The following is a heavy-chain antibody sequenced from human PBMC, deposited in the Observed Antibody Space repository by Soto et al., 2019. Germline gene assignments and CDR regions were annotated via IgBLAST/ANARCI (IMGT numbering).Heavy chain of an antibody. CDR1: GGSISSGCYY. J-gene: IGHJ4*02. D-gene: IGHD6-19*01. CDR2: TYNSANT. CDR3: ARLSIGGWPIDS. Sequence: QVQLQESGPGLIKGSQTLTLTCTVSGGSISSGCYYWSCIRQHPGKGLEWIGYTYNSANTYQSRSLNSRVYISADTSKNQFSLNLSAVTAADTAMYCCARLSIGGWPIDSLGQGILVTVSS. V-gene: IGHV4-31*03.